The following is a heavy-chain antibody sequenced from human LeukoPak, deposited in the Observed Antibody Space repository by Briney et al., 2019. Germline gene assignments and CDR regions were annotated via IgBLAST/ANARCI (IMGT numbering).Heavy chain of an antibody. V-gene: IGHV3-48*01. CDR2: ISSSSSTI. D-gene: IGHD6-19*01. CDR3: ARYGVRYNSSGWPLYHTSSFDI. J-gene: IGHJ3*02. Sequence: PGGSLRLSCAASGFTFSSYSMNWVRQAPGKGLEWVSYISSSSSTIYYADSVKGRFNISRDNAKNSLYLQMNSLRAEDTAVYYCARYGVRYNSSGWPLYHTSSFDIWGQGTMVTVSS. CDR1: GFTFSSYS.